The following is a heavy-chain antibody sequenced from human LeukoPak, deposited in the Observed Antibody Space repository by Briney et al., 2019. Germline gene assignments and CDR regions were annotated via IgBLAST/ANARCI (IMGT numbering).Heavy chain of an antibody. J-gene: IGHJ4*02. CDR3: AKVALSGSYYEALPYYFDY. Sequence: GGSLRLSCAASGFTFSSYAMSWVRQAPGKGLEWVSAISCSGGNTYYADSVKGRFTISRDNSKNTLYLQMDSLRAEDTAVYYCAKVALSGSYYEALPYYFDYWGQGTLVTVSS. CDR2: ISCSGGNT. V-gene: IGHV3-23*01. D-gene: IGHD1-26*01. CDR1: GFTFSSYA.